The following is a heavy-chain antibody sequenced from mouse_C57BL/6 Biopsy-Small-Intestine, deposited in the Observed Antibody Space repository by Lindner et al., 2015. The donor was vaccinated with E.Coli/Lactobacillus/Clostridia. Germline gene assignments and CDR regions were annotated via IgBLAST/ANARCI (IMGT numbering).Heavy chain of an antibody. CDR2: ISGYNGKT. D-gene: IGHD1-1*01. Sequence: SVKVSCKGSGYPFVNYGINWVRQAPGQGLEWMGWISGYNGKTLYAQKFQGRVTLTTDTSTNTMYMELKNLRYDDTAVYYCARDEVPDSSGYYVWFDPWGQGSLVTVSS. V-gene: IGHV1S55*01. CDR1: GYPFVNYG. J-gene: IGHJ4*01. CDR3: ARDEVPDSSGYYVWFDP.